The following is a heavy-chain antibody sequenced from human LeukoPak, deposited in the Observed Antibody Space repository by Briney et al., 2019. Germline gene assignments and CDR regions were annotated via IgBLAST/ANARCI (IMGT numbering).Heavy chain of an antibody. CDR1: GYTFTSYF. V-gene: IGHV1-46*01. J-gene: IGHJ5*02. D-gene: IGHD2-15*01. Sequence: GASVKVSCKASGYTFTSYFMHWVRQAPGQGLEWMGIIHPSGGSASYAQNFQGRVTMTRDTSTSTVYMELSSLRSEGTAVYYCARDASCSGGNCYAWFDPWGQGTLVTVSS. CDR3: ARDASCSGGNCYAWFDP. CDR2: IHPSGGSA.